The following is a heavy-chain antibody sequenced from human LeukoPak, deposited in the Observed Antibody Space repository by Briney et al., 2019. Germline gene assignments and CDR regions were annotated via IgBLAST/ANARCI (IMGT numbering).Heavy chain of an antibody. CDR1: GFTFSSYA. CDR3: ATSGPAMVRGVIKTFDY. CDR2: ISYDGSNK. D-gene: IGHD3-10*01. V-gene: IGHV3-30-3*01. Sequence: PGGSLRLSCAASGFTFSSYAMHWVRQAPGKGLEWVAVISYDGSNKYYADSVKGRFTISRDNSKNTLYLQMSSLRSEDTAVYYCATSGPAMVRGVIKTFDYWGQGTLVTVSS. J-gene: IGHJ4*02.